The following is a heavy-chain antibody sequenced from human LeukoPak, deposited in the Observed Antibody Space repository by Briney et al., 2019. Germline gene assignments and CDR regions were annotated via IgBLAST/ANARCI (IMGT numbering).Heavy chain of an antibody. Sequence: SVKVSCKASGGTFSSYAISWVRQAPGQGLEWMGGIIPIFGTANYAQKFQGRVTITADESTSTAYMELSSLRSEDTAVYYCASGLGYCSGGSCYVYYYGMDVWGQGTTVTVSS. CDR1: GGTFSSYA. CDR3: ASGLGYCSGGSCYVYYYGMDV. J-gene: IGHJ6*02. CDR2: IIPIFGTA. D-gene: IGHD2-15*01. V-gene: IGHV1-69*13.